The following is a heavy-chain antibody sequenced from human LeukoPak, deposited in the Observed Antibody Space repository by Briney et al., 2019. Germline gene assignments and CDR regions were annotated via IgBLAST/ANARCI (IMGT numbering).Heavy chain of an antibody. CDR1: GFTFSSYG. Sequence: GGSLRLSCAASGFTFSSYGMHWVRQAPGKGLEWVAVIWYDGSNKYYADSVKGRFTISRDNSKNTLYLQMNSLRAEDTAVYYCAKKQSEEGLGYFDYWGQGTLVTVSS. J-gene: IGHJ4*02. V-gene: IGHV3-33*06. CDR3: AKKQSEEGLGYFDY. CDR2: IWYDGSNK. D-gene: IGHD1/OR15-1a*01.